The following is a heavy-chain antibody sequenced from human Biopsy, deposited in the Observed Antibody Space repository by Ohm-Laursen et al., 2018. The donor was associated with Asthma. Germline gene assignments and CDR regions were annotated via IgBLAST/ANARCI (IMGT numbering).Heavy chain of an antibody. V-gene: IGHV3-11*01. CDR1: GFSFSDYY. J-gene: IGHJ6*02. CDR2: ISSSGSTT. D-gene: IGHD6-25*01. Sequence: SLRLSCAASGFSFSDYYMTWMRQAPGRGLEWVSSISSSGSTTYPAESVKGRFTIPRDNAQKSLFLQMGSLRAEDTAIYYCARVFESSEWGPFYHFGLDAWGQGTTVAVSS. CDR3: ARVFESSEWGPFYHFGLDA.